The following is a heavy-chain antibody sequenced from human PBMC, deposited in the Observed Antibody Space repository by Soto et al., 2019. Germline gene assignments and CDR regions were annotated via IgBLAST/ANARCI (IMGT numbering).Heavy chain of an antibody. Sequence: PSETLSLTCTVSGGSISSYYWSWIRQPPGEGLEWIGYIYYNGSTSYNPSLKSRVTISVDTSKNQFSLKLSSVTAADTAVYYCARRYGGNFDYWGQGTLVTVSS. CDR2: IYYNGST. J-gene: IGHJ4*02. D-gene: IGHD1-26*01. CDR3: ARRYGGNFDY. V-gene: IGHV4-59*01. CDR1: GGSISSYY.